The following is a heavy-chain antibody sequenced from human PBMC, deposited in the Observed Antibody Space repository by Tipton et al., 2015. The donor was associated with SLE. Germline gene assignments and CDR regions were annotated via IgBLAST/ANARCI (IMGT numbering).Heavy chain of an antibody. V-gene: IGHV4-38-2*01. D-gene: IGHD3-3*02. CDR3: ARTAVLAAIMMDV. CDR2: VYHSGST. CDR1: GYSISSAYS. J-gene: IGHJ6*02. Sequence: TLSLTCVVSGYSISSAYSWGWIRQPPGKGLEWIGTVYHSGSTHYNPSLMSRVTISIDTSKNQFSLKLSSVTAADTAVYYCARTAVLAAIMMDVWGQGTTVTVSS.